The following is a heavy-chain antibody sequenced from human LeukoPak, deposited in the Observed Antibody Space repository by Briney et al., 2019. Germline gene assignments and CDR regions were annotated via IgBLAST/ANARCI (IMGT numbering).Heavy chain of an antibody. CDR2: IDPKNGDT. J-gene: IGHJ4*02. CDR3: ARLSAL. Sequence: ASVKVSCKTSGYPFSDYYIHWIWQASGQGLESMGWIDPKNGDTKYAQRSQGRLTISMDTSIDTVYMELSSLRYDDTAVYYCARLSALWGQGTLVTVSS. CDR1: GYPFSDYY. V-gene: IGHV1-2*02.